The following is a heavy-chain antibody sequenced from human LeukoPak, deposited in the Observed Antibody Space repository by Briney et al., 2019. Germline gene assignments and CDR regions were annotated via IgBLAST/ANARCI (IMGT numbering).Heavy chain of an antibody. CDR1: GFTFSSYA. Sequence: GGSLRLSCAASGFTFSSYAMSWVRQAPGKGLEWVSAISGSGGRTYYADSVKGRFTISRDNAKNSLYLQMNSLRAEDTAVYYCARQYCRGGSCYSGDFFDYWGQGTLLTVSS. CDR3: ARQYCRGGSCYSGDFFDY. V-gene: IGHV3-23*01. D-gene: IGHD2-15*01. CDR2: ISGSGGRT. J-gene: IGHJ4*02.